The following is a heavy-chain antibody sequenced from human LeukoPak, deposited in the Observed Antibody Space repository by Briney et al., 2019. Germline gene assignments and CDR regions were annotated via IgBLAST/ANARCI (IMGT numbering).Heavy chain of an antibody. CDR3: ARVEGYFDSSGMDV. CDR2: IYYSGST. J-gene: IGHJ6*02. D-gene: IGHD3-9*01. Sequence: SETLSLTCTVSGGSISSYYWSWIRQPPGKGLEWIGYIYYSGSTNYNPSLKSRVTISVDTSKNQFSLKLSSVTAADTAVYYCARVEGYFDSSGMDVWGQGTTVTVSS. CDR1: GGSISSYY. V-gene: IGHV4-59*01.